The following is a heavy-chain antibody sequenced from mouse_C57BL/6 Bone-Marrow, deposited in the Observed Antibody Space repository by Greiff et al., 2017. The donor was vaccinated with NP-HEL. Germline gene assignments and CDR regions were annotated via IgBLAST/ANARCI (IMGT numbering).Heavy chain of an antibody. Sequence: QVQLQQPGAELVMPGASVKLSCKASGYTFTSYWMHWVKQRPGQGLEWIGEIDPSDSYTNYNQKFKGKSTLTVDKSSSTAYMQLSSLTSEDSAVYYCARWDYYSNLYYAMDYWGQGTSATVSS. D-gene: IGHD2-5*01. CDR3: ARWDYYSNLYYAMDY. CDR2: IDPSDSYT. CDR1: GYTFTSYW. J-gene: IGHJ4*01. V-gene: IGHV1-69*01.